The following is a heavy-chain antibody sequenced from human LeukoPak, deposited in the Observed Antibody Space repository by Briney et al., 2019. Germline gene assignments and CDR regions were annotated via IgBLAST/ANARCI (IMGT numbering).Heavy chain of an antibody. D-gene: IGHD4-23*01. Sequence: ASVKVSCKASGYTFTSYYMHWVRQAPGQGLEWMGIINPSGGSSSYAQKFQGRVTMTRDTSTSTVYMELSSLRSEDTAVYYCARVGYGGYFDYWGQGTLVTVSS. CDR3: ARVGYGGYFDY. CDR2: INPSGGSS. CDR1: GYTFTSYY. V-gene: IGHV1-46*03. J-gene: IGHJ4*02.